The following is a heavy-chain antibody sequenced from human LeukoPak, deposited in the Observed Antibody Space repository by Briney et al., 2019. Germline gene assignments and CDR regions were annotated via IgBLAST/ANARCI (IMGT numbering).Heavy chain of an antibody. CDR3: ARDFPLAWDILTGYYV. Sequence: GGSLRLSCTVSGFTVSSNSMSWVRQAPGKGLEWVSFIYSDNTHYSDSVKGRFSISRDNSKNTLYLQMNSLRAEDTAVYYCARDFPLAWDILTGYYVWGQGTLVTVSS. CDR1: GFTVSSNS. V-gene: IGHV3-53*01. CDR2: IYSDNT. D-gene: IGHD3-9*01. J-gene: IGHJ4*02.